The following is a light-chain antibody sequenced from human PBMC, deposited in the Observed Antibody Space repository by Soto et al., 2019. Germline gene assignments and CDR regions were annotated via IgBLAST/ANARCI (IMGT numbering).Light chain of an antibody. V-gene: IGKV1-27*01. Sequence: DIQMTQSPSSLSASIGDRVTITCRASQGISSYLAWYQQKPGKVPKVLIYAASTLQPGVPSRFSGSGSGTDFTLTITGLQPEDVATYYCQGYNRAPPTFGPGTKVDIK. J-gene: IGKJ3*01. CDR1: QGISSY. CDR3: QGYNRAPPT. CDR2: AAS.